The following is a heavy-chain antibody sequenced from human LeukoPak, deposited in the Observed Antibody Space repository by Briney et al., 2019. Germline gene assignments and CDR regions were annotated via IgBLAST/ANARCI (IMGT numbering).Heavy chain of an antibody. D-gene: IGHD3-10*01. Sequence: ASVKVSCKASGYTFTTNGISWVRQAPGQGLEWMGWISPYNGNTNYAEKVQGRITMTTDTYTRTVFMELGSLTSDDTAVYYCARELSYYGSGNYYQGRGYCFDYWGQGTLLTVSS. CDR2: ISPYNGNT. CDR1: GYTFTTNG. V-gene: IGHV1-18*01. J-gene: IGHJ4*02. CDR3: ARELSYYGSGNYYQGRGYCFDY.